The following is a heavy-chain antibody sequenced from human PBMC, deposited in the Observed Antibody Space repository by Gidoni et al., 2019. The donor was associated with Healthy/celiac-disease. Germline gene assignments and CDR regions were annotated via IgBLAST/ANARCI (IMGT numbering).Heavy chain of an antibody. D-gene: IGHD2-15*01. CDR3: ARGGRFKAYCSGGSCKYGMDV. J-gene: IGHJ6*02. Sequence: QLQLQESGPGLVKPSETLSLPCTVSGGPISSSSSYWGWVRQPPGKGLEWIGSIYYMGRTSYNPSLKSLVTISVDTSKNQFSLKLSSVTAADTAVYYCARGGRFKAYCSGGSCKYGMDVWGQGTTVTVSS. V-gene: IGHV4-39*07. CDR2: IYYMGRT. CDR1: GGPISSSSSY.